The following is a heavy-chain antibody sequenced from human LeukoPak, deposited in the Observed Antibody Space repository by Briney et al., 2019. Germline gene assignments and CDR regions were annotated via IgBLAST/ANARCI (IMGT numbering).Heavy chain of an antibody. CDR1: GFTLISFA. CDR2: ISTTGTTT. CDR3: VKDPGGAGNH. Sequence: GGSQRLSCSASGFTLISFAMHGGRGSPEKCLKYVSAISTTGTTTYYTDSVKGRFTISRDNSKNTLYLQMSRLRPEDTAVYYCVKDPGGAGNHWGQGVLVTVSS. V-gene: IGHV3-64D*09. J-gene: IGHJ5*02. D-gene: IGHD6-25*01.